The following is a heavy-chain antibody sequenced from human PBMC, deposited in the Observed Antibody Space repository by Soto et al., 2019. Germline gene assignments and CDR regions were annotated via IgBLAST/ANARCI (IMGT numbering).Heavy chain of an antibody. CDR2: FYPCDSVT. V-gene: IGHV5-51*01. CDR1: GYYFPSYW. D-gene: IGHD3-3*01. CDR3: AGQGDGASGSEY. J-gene: IGHJ4*01. Sequence: GESRKISCNGSGYYFPSYWVSWVRQMPVKGLEWMGIFYPCDSVTRYSPSFQGQVTISADRSISTAYLQWSSLKPSDTAMYYCAGQGDGASGSEYWGKG.